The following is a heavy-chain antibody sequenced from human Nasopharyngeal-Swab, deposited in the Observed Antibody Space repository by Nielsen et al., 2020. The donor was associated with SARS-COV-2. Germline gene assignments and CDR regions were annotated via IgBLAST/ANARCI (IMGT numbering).Heavy chain of an antibody. J-gene: IGHJ6*02. D-gene: IGHD6-13*01. Sequence: GESLKISCAASGFTFSSYAMSWVRQAPGKGLEWVSAISCSGGSTYYADSVKGRFTISRDNSKNTLYLQMNSLRAEDTAIYYCAKHRKGIAAAGGMDVWGQGTTVTVSS. CDR2: ISCSGGST. CDR3: AKHRKGIAAAGGMDV. CDR1: GFTFSSYA. V-gene: IGHV3-23*01.